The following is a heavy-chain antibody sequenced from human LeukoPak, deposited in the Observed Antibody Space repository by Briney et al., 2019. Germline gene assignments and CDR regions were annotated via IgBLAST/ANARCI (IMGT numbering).Heavy chain of an antibody. CDR2: INSDGSST. CDR1: GFTFSSYW. V-gene: IGHV3-74*01. Sequence: GGSLRLSCAASGFTFSSYWMHWVRQAPGKGLVWVSRINSDGSSTSYADSVRGRFTISRDNSKNTLYLQMNSLRAEDTAVYYCAKDNGWYSSSSGYFDYWGQGTLVTVSS. J-gene: IGHJ4*02. CDR3: AKDNGWYSSSSGYFDY. D-gene: IGHD6-6*01.